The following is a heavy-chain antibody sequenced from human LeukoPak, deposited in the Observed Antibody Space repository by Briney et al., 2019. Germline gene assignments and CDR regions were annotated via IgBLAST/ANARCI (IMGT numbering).Heavy chain of an antibody. V-gene: IGHV4-39*01. CDR1: GDSISSSRDY. Sequence: SETLSLTCTVSGDSISSSRDYWGWIRQPPGKGLEWIGSIYYSGSTGYNPSLKSRVTMSVETSKNQFSLNLSSVTAEDTAVYFCARLERSGSYFLQVWGQGTLVTVSS. CDR3: ARLERSGSYFLQV. CDR2: IYYSGST. D-gene: IGHD3-10*01. J-gene: IGHJ4*02.